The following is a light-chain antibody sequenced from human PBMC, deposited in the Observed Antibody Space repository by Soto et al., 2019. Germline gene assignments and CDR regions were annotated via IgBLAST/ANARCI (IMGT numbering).Light chain of an antibody. V-gene: IGLV1-44*01. J-gene: IGLJ2*01. CDR1: SSNIGSNT. CDR2: SNN. CDR3: AAWDDSLNGL. Sequence: QSVLTQPPSASGTPGQRVTISCSGSSSNIGSNTVNWYQQLPGTAPKLLIYSNNQRPSGVPDRFSGSKSGASASLAISGLQSEDEADYYCAAWDDSLNGLFGGGTKVNVL.